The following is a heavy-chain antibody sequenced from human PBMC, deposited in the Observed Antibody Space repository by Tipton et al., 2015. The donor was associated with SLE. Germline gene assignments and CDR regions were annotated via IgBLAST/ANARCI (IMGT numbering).Heavy chain of an antibody. Sequence: QLVQSGAEVKKPGSSVKVSCKASGGTFSNFAISWVRQAPGQGLEWMGGIIPIIGTVNHVDKFQGRVRISADESTSTAYMELRSLRSDDTAIYYCALSGTSFWGQGTLVTVSS. J-gene: IGHJ4*02. CDR3: ALSGTSF. CDR2: IIPIIGTV. V-gene: IGHV1-69*01. D-gene: IGHD1-20*01. CDR1: GGTFSNFA.